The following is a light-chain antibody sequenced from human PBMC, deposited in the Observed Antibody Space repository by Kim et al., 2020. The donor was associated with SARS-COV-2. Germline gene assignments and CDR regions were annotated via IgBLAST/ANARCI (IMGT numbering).Light chain of an antibody. Sequence: VGDRVTSTCRASQNDGNYLNWYQQKEGRAPKLLIYAASILQSGVPPRISGSGSGTDFTLTISSLQPEDFATYYCQQSYNMPRTFGQGTKVDIK. V-gene: IGKV1-39*01. CDR3: QQSYNMPRT. J-gene: IGKJ1*01. CDR1: QNDGNY. CDR2: AAS.